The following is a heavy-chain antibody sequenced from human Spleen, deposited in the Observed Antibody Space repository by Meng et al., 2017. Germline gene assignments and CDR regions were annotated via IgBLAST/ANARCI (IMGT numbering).Heavy chain of an antibody. D-gene: IGHD1-26*01. J-gene: IGHJ4*02. CDR3: ARDATVGATMAYYFDY. CDR2: IWYDGSNK. V-gene: IGHV3-33*01. Sequence: GGSLRLSCAASGFTFSSYGMHWVRQAPGKGLEWVAVIWYDGSNKYYADSVKGRFTISRDNSKNTLYLQMNGLRAEDTAVYYCARDATVGATMAYYFDYWGQGTLVTVSS. CDR1: GFTFSSYG.